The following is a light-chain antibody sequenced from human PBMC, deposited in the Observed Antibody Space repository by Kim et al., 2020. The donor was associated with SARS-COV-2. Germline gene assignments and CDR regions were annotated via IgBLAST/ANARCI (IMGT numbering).Light chain of an antibody. J-gene: IGLJ1*01. CDR3: SSYTSSSTFYV. V-gene: IGLV2-14*04. CDR2: DVS. CDR1: SSDVGGYNY. Sequence: QSITISCTGTSSDVGGYNYVSWYQQHPGKAPKLMIYDVSKRPSGVSNRFSGSKPGNTASLTISGLQAEDEADYYCSSYTSSSTFYVFGTGTKVTVL.